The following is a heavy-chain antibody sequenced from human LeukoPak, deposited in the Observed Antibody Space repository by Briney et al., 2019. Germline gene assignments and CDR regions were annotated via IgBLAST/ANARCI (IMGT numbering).Heavy chain of an antibody. V-gene: IGHV3-48*04. CDR1: GFTFSSYA. D-gene: IGHD6-13*01. CDR2: ISSSSSTI. Sequence: GGSLRLSCAASGFTFSSYAMSWVRQAPGKGLEWVSYISSSSSTIYYADSVKGRFTISRDNAKNSLYLQMNSLRAEDTAVYYCARDGVAAAGTRFFDYWGQGTLVTVPS. J-gene: IGHJ4*02. CDR3: ARDGVAAAGTRFFDY.